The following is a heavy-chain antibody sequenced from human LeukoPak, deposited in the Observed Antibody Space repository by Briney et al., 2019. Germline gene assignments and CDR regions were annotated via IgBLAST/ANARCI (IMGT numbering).Heavy chain of an antibody. CDR1: GGSISSYY. Sequence: SETLSLTCTVSGGSISSYYWSWIRQPPGKGLEWIGYIYYSGSTNYNPSLKSRVTISVDTSKNQFSLKLSSVTAADTAVYYCARERSMVRGVSWFDPWGQGTLVTVSS. CDR2: IYYSGST. V-gene: IGHV4-59*12. CDR3: ARERSMVRGVSWFDP. J-gene: IGHJ5*02. D-gene: IGHD3-10*01.